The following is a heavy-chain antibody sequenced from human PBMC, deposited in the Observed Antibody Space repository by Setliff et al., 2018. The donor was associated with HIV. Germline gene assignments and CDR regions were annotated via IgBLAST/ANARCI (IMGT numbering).Heavy chain of an antibody. Sequence: LRLSCAASGFTFSSYAMHWVRQAPGKGLEWVAVISYDGSNKYYADSVKGRFTISRDNSKNTLYLQMNSLRAEDTAVYYCAKDHDGKDYWGQGTLVTVSS. CDR1: GFTFSSYA. CDR2: ISYDGSNK. J-gene: IGHJ4*02. CDR3: AKDHDGKDY. V-gene: IGHV3-30*04.